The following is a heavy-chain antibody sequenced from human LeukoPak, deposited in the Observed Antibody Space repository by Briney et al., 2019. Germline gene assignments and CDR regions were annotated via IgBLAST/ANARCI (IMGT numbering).Heavy chain of an antibody. J-gene: IGHJ6*02. CDR1: GGSISNFY. Sequence: SKTLSLTCTVSGGSISNFYWSWIRQPPGKGLEWIGYIYYSGSTNYNPSLKSRVTTSVDTSKKQFSLKLSSVTAADTAVYYCARQGYYYYYGMDVWGQGTTVTVSS. CDR2: IYYSGST. V-gene: IGHV4-59*08. CDR3: ARQGYYYYYGMDV.